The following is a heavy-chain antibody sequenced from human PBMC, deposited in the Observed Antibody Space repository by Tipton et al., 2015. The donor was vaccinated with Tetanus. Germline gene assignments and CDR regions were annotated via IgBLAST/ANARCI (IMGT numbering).Heavy chain of an antibody. V-gene: IGHV4-30-2*01. Sequence: TLSLTCTVSGGLITTGGYSWGWIRQLPGQGLEWLGYIYQTDSTYYNPSVRSRLTLSLQRSKNQFSLKLASVTAADTAVYFCARANFDFSKKGPFDSWGQGILGIVSA. J-gene: IGHJ4*02. D-gene: IGHD3-3*01. CDR2: IYQTDST. CDR3: ARANFDFSKKGPFDS. CDR1: GGLITTGGYS.